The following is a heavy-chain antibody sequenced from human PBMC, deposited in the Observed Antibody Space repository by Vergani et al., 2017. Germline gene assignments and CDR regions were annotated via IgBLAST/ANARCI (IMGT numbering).Heavy chain of an antibody. D-gene: IGHD3-22*01. J-gene: IGHJ3*02. V-gene: IGHV3-9*01. CDR2: ISWNSGSI. Sequence: EVQLVESGGGLVQPGRSLRLSCAASGFTFDDYAMHWVRQAPGKGLEWVSGISWNSGSIGYAESVKGRFTISRDNAKNSLYLQMNSLRAEDTALYYCAKEGPYYDSSGYLFGDAFDIWGQGTMVTVSS. CDR3: AKEGPYYDSSGYLFGDAFDI. CDR1: GFTFDDYA.